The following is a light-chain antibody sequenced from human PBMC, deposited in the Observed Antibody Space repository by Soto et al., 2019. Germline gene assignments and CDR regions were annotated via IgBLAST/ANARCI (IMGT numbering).Light chain of an antibody. Sequence: DIQMTQSPSSLSASVGDRVTITCRASQSVSSYLNWYQQKPGKAPKLLIYAASSLQSGVPPRFSGSVSGTDSTLTISSLQPEDFATYYCQQSHSLPWTFGQGTKVDIK. V-gene: IGKV1-39*01. CDR2: AAS. J-gene: IGKJ1*01. CDR1: QSVSSY. CDR3: QQSHSLPWT.